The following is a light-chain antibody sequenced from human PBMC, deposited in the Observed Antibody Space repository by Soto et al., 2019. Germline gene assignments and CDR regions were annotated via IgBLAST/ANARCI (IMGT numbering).Light chain of an antibody. V-gene: IGKV3-20*01. CDR3: QHYGSSPRT. CDR1: QSISSSY. J-gene: IGKJ1*01. CDR2: GAS. Sequence: EIVLTQSPGTLSLSPGERATLSCRASQSISSSYLAWYQQKPGQAPRLLIYGASSRATGIPDRFSGSGSGTGFALTNSRLEPEDFAVFYCQHYGSSPRTFGQGTRVEIK.